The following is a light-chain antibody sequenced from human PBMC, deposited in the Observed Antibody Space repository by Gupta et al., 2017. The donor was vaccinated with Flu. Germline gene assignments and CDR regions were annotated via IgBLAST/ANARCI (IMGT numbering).Light chain of an antibody. CDR1: ILAKMY. V-gene: IGLV3-27*01. J-gene: IGLJ2*01. Sequence: PGQTARITCSGDILAKMYDRWVQQKPGQPPLLLIYKDSEGPSGSPERFTGSSSGTTVTLTINGAQVEDEADYYCDSATDDNRVFGGGTRLTVL. CDR3: DSATDDNRV. CDR2: KDS.